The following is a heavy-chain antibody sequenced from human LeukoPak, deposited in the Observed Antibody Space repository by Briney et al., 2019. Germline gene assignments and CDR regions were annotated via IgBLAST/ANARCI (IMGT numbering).Heavy chain of an antibody. CDR2: ISDSGGRT. CDR1: GITLSNYG. V-gene: IGHV3-23*01. D-gene: IGHD3-22*01. Sequence: PGGSLRLSCAVSGITLSNYGMSWVRQAPGKGLEWVAGISDSGGRTNYADSVKGRFTISRDNPKNTLYLQMTRLRAEDTVVYFCAKRGVVIRVILVGFQKEAYYFDSWGQGALVTVSS. J-gene: IGHJ4*02. CDR3: AKRGVVIRVILVGFQKEAYYFDS.